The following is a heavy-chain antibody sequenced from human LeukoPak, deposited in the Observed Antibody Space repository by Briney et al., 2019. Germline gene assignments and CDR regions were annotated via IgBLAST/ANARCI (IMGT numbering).Heavy chain of an antibody. V-gene: IGHV4-39*01. CDR1: GGSISSSIYY. D-gene: IGHD3-3*01. CDR3: ARMSGYPYYFDY. CDR2: IYYSGST. Sequence: PSETLSLTCTVSGGSISSSIYYWGWIRQPPGKGLEWIGNIYYSGSTYDNPSLRGRVTISVDTSKNQFSLKLSSVTAADTAVYYCARMSGYPYYFDYWGQGTLVTVSS. J-gene: IGHJ4*02.